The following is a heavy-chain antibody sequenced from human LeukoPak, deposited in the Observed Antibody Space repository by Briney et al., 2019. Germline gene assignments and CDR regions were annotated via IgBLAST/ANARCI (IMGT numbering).Heavy chain of an antibody. Sequence: LSGGSLRLSCAASGFTFSSYAMSWVRQAPGKGLEWVSAISGSGGSTYYADSVKGRFTISRDNSKNTLYLQMNSLRAEDTAVYYCAARPAPGFLGVTMVRGVGGQGTLVTVSS. V-gene: IGHV3-23*01. CDR3: AARPAPGFLGVTMVRGV. CDR2: ISGSGGST. J-gene: IGHJ4*02. CDR1: GFTFSSYA. D-gene: IGHD3-10*01.